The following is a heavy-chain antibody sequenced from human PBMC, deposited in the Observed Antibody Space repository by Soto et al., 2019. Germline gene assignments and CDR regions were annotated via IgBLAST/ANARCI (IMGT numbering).Heavy chain of an antibody. J-gene: IGHJ4*02. CDR2: ISYDGSDK. V-gene: IGHV3-30*18. CDR1: GFTFSTYG. CDR3: AKGLLWLGEFLSSFDS. D-gene: IGHD3-10*01. Sequence: QVQLVESGGGVVQPGRSLRLSCAASGFTFSTYGVHWVRQAPGKGLEWVTIISYDGSDKYYAEYVKGRFTISRDNSKKPVYLQMNSLRADDTAVYYCAKGLLWLGEFLSSFDSWGQGTLVTVSS.